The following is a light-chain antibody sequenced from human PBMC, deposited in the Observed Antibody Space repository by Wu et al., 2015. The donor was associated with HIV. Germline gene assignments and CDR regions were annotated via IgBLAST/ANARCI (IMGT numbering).Light chain of an antibody. CDR2: ATS. CDR1: QSITSNY. J-gene: IGKJ1*01. Sequence: DILLTQSPGTLSLSPGERATLSCRASQSITSNYLAWYQQKPGQAPRLLVYATSNRATGIPDRISGSGSGTLFTLTISRLEPEDSAIYYCQQYGSSLWTLGRGTKVEIK. CDR3: QQYGSSLWT. V-gene: IGKV3-20*01.